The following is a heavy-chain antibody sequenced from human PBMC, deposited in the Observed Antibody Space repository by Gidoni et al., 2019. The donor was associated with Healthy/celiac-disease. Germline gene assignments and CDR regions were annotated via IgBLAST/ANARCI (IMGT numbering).Heavy chain of an antibody. CDR3: ARGQDSRYFDWLDY. D-gene: IGHD3-9*01. V-gene: IGHV4-34*01. CDR2: INHSGST. J-gene: IGHJ4*02. CDR1: GGSVSGYY. Sequence: QVQLQQWGAGLLKPSETLSLTCAVYGGSVSGYYWSWIRQPPGKGLEWIGEINHSGSTNYNPSLKSRVTISVDTSKNHFSLKLSSVTAADTAVYYCARGQDSRYFDWLDYWGQGTLVTVSS.